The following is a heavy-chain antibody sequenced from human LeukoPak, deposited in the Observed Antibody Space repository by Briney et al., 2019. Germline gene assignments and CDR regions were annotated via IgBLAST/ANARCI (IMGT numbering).Heavy chain of an antibody. CDR2: ISWNSGSI. Sequence: PGGSLRLSCAAAGFTFDEYAMHWVRQAAGKGLEWGSGISWNSGSIGYADSVKGRFTISRDNGKNFLYLQMDSLRSEDTALYYCAKDGHSSGWGYFYYGMDVWGQGTTVTVSS. CDR3: AKDGHSSGWGYFYYGMDV. D-gene: IGHD6-19*01. CDR1: GFTFDEYA. V-gene: IGHV3-9*01. J-gene: IGHJ6*02.